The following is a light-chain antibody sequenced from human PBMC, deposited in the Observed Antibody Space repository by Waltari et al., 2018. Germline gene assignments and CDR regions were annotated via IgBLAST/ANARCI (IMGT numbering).Light chain of an antibody. CDR3: HSRETFSTRL. V-gene: IGLV3-19*01. CDR2: GPD. Sequence: SSDLTQDPSVSVALGQTVRITCHGDTLRRYYASWYQQRPGQAPILVLYGPDNRPSGIPDRFSGSNSGNTASLTITGAQAEDEADYYCHSRETFSTRLFGGGTRLTV. J-gene: IGLJ2*01. CDR1: TLRRYY.